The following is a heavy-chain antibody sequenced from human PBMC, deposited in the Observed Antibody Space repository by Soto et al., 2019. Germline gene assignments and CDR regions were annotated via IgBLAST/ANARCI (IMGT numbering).Heavy chain of an antibody. CDR1: GYTFSDYY. J-gene: IGHJ6*02. CDR3: ATKDDSGRTSLGRGVTPWRYYGMDV. CDR2: VDPGVGGT. V-gene: IGHV1-69-2*01. Sequence: EVQLVQSGAEVQKPGATVTISCKVSGYTFSDYYMNWVRQAPGKGLEGMGLVDPGVGGTAYAERLKGRVTITANTSTDTAYMELTSLSSDDTAVYYCATKDDSGRTSLGRGVTPWRYYGMDVWGQGTTVTVSS. D-gene: IGHD3-10*01.